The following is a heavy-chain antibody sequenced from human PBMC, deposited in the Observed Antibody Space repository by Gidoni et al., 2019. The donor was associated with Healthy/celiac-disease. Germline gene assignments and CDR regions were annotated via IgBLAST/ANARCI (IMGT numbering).Heavy chain of an antibody. D-gene: IGHD2-2*01. V-gene: IGHV3-23*01. Sequence: EVQLLESGGGLVQPGGSLRLSCAASGFTFSSYAMSWVRQAPGKGLEWVSAISGSGGSTYYADSVKGRFTISRDNSKNTLYLQMNSLRAEDTAVYYCAKERVPAAPYYYYGMDVWGQGTTVTVSS. J-gene: IGHJ6*02. CDR1: GFTFSSYA. CDR3: AKERVPAAPYYYYGMDV. CDR2: ISGSGGST.